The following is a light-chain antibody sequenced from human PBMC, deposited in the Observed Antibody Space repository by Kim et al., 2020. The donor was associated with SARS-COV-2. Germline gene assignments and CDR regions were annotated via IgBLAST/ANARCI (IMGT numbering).Light chain of an antibody. V-gene: IGKV3-11*01. Sequence: PGERATPSCRASQSVSSYLAWYQQKPGQAPRLLIYDASNRATGIPARFSGSGSGTDFTLTISSLEPEDFAVYYCQQRSNWPPRYTFGQGTKLEI. J-gene: IGKJ2*01. CDR3: QQRSNWPPRYT. CDR1: QSVSSY. CDR2: DAS.